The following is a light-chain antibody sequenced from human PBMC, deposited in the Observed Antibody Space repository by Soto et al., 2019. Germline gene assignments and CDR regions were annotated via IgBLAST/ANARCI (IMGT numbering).Light chain of an antibody. CDR3: QPSSISPRT. J-gene: IGKJ1*01. V-gene: IGKV1-39*01. CDR1: QSINRY. Sequence: DIQMTQSPSSLSASVGDRITITCRASQSINRYLNWYQQKAGKAPKLLIYAASSLQGGVSSRYSDSGSGTDFTLTIYNLQPADFETYYYQPSSISPRTFGQGTNVEVK. CDR2: AAS.